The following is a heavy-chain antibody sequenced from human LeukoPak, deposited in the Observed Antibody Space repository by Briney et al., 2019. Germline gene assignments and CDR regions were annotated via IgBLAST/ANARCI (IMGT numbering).Heavy chain of an antibody. CDR2: ISYDGSDK. V-gene: IGHV3-30-3*01. CDR3: ARVYCGRATCDPWLDP. CDR1: GFTFSNAW. Sequence: GGSLRLSCAASGFTFSNAWMSWVRQAPGKGLEWVAVISYDGSDKYYADSVKGRFTISRDNSKNTLYLQMNSLRAEDTAVYYCARVYCGRATCDPWLDPWGQGTLVTVSS. J-gene: IGHJ5*02. D-gene: IGHD2-21*01.